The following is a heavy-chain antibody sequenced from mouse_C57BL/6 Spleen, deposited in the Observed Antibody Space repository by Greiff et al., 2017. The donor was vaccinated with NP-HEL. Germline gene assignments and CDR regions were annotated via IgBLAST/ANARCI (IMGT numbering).Heavy chain of an antibody. Sequence: QVQLQQPGTELVKPGASVKLSCKASGYTFTSYWMHWVKQRPGQGLEWIGNINPSNGGTNYNEKFKSKATLTVDKSSSIAYMQLSSLTSEDSAVYYCARWGYYGNYNYAMDYWGQGTSVTVSS. J-gene: IGHJ4*01. CDR1: GYTFTSYW. CDR3: ARWGYYGNYNYAMDY. D-gene: IGHD2-1*01. CDR2: INPSNGGT. V-gene: IGHV1-53*01.